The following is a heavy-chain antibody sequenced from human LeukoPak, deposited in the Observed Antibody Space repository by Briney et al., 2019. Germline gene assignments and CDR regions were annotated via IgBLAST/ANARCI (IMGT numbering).Heavy chain of an antibody. CDR3: ARGERKWELLPYDAFDT. J-gene: IGHJ3*02. V-gene: IGHV4-59*08. CDR2: IYYSGST. CDR1: GGSISSYY. D-gene: IGHD1-26*01. Sequence: SETLSLTCTVSGGSISSYYWSWIRQPPGKGLEWIGYIYYSGSTNYNPSLKSRVTISVDTSKNQFSLKLSSVTAADTAVYYCARGERKWELLPYDAFDTWGQGTMVTVSS.